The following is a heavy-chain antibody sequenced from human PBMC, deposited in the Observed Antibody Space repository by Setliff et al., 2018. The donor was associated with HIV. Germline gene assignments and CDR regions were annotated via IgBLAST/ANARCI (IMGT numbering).Heavy chain of an antibody. CDR3: ARHRASSSGFPLDF. Sequence: PSETLSLTCSVYGDSIGSNTFYWGWLRQHPGKEPEWIGSINHSGNTYYYPSLKTRVTMSVDTSKNQFSLRLSSVTATDTAVYYCARHRASSSGFPLDFCGQGILVTVSS. V-gene: IGHV4-39*01. CDR2: INHSGNT. D-gene: IGHD6-6*01. J-gene: IGHJ4*02. CDR1: GDSIGSNTFY.